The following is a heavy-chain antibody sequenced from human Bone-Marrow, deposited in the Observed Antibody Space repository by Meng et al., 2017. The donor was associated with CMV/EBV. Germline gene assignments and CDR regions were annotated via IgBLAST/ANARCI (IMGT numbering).Heavy chain of an antibody. J-gene: IGHJ6*02. D-gene: IGHD3-10*01. V-gene: IGHV3-21*01. Sequence: ETLSLTCAASGFTFSSYSMNWVRQAPGKGLEWVSSISSSSSYIYYADSVKGRFTISRDNAKNSLYLQMNSLRAEDTAVYYCARRGSGSYSVYYYGMDVWGQGTTVTVSS. CDR1: GFTFSSYS. CDR2: ISSSSSYI. CDR3: ARRGSGSYSVYYYGMDV.